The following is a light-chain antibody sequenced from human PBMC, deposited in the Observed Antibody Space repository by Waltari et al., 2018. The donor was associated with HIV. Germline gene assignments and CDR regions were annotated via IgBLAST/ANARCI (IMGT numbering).Light chain of an antibody. CDR2: AVN. CDR1: SSDVGGFDY. CDR3: SSYADTNNVL. V-gene: IGLV2-8*01. J-gene: IGLJ3*02. Sequence: QSALTQPPSASGSPGQSVPLSCTATSSDVGGFDYVSWYQQHPAKAPKLLIYAVNRRPSGVPDRFSGSKSGNTASLTVSGLQTEDEADYYCSSYADTNNVLFGGGTKLTVL.